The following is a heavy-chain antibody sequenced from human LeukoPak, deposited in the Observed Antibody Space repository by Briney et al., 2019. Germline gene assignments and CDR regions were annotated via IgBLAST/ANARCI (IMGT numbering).Heavy chain of an antibody. Sequence: GGSLRLSCEASGFTFGSYVMYWVRQAPGKGLEWGAGFFGSGGRPHYADSVKGRFTISRDNSKNTVYLKITSMRAEETAVYYCVKTTTGYTSGHKLACPVDYWGQGILVIVSS. CDR3: VKTTTGYTSGHKLACPVDY. V-gene: IGHV3-23*01. J-gene: IGHJ4*02. CDR2: FFGSGGRP. D-gene: IGHD6-19*01. CDR1: GFTFGSYV.